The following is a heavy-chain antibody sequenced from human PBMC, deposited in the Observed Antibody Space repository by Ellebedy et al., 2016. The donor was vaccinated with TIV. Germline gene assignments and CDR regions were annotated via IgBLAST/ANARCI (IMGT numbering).Heavy chain of an antibody. CDR1: GFTFSDYW. CDR2: IKQDGSKK. V-gene: IGHV3-7*01. CDR3: AREGQGGFDY. Sequence: GGSLRLSXAASGFTFSDYWMSWVRQAPGKGLEWVANIKQDGSKKEYLDSAKGRFTISRDNAKKSLYLQMDSLRAEDTAVYYCAREGQGGFDYWGQGTLVSVSS. D-gene: IGHD3-16*01. J-gene: IGHJ4*02.